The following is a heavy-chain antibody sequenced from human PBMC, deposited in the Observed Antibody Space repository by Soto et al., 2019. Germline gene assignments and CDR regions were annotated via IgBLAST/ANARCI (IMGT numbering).Heavy chain of an antibody. V-gene: IGHV3-30-3*01. CDR3: ARDQGDILTGVFYGMDV. CDR2: ISYDGSNK. Sequence: PGGSLRLSCAASGFTFSSYAMHWVRQAPGKGLEWVAVISYDGSNKYYADSVKGRFTISRDNSKNTLYLQMNSLRAEDTAVYYCARDQGDILTGVFYGMDVWGQGTTVTVSS. J-gene: IGHJ6*02. CDR1: GFTFSSYA. D-gene: IGHD3-9*01.